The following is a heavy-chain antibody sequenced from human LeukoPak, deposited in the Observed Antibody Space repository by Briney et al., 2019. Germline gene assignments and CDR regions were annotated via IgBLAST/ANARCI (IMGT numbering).Heavy chain of an antibody. J-gene: IGHJ1*01. CDR3: AKDKFEQPEYFQH. D-gene: IGHD3-10*01. V-gene: IGHV3-23*01. CDR2: IRGSGGDT. Sequence: PRGSLRLSCAASGFTFSTYAMSWVRQAPGKGLEWVSSIRGSGGDTYYADSVKGRFTISRDNSKNTLVLQMNSLRAEDTAVYYCAKDKFEQPEYFQHWGQGTL. CDR1: GFTFSTYA.